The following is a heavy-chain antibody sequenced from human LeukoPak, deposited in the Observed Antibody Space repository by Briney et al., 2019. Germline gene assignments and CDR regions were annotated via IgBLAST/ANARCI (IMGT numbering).Heavy chain of an antibody. V-gene: IGHV3-7*01. CDR3: ARAPRLAYCGGDCYDFDY. CDR2: IKQDGSEK. J-gene: IGHJ4*02. Sequence: GGSLRLSCAASGFTFSSYSMNWVRQAPGKGLEWVANIKQDGSEKYYVDSVKGRFTISRDNAKNSLYLQMNSLRAEDTAVYYCARAPRLAYCGGDCYDFDYWGQGTLVTVSS. D-gene: IGHD2-21*02. CDR1: GFTFSSYS.